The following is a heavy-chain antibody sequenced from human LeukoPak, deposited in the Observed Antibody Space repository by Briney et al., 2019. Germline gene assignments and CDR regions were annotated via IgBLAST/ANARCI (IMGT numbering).Heavy chain of an antibody. CDR1: GGTFSSYA. D-gene: IGHD2-2*01. CDR2: IIPIFGIA. J-gene: IGHJ5*02. Sequence: GSSVKVSCKASGGTFSSYAISWVRQAPGQGLEWMGRIIPIFGIANYAQKFQGRVTITAGKPTSTAYMELSSLRSEDTAVYYCARSRRDKGVLGAVVPAAPFDPWGQGTLVTVSS. CDR3: ARSRRDKGVLGAVVPAAPFDP. V-gene: IGHV1-69*04.